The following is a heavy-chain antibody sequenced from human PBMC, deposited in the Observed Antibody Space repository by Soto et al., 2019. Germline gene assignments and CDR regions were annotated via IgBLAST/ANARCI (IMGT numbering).Heavy chain of an antibody. CDR1: GDSVSSNSCA. J-gene: IGHJ4*02. V-gene: IGHV6-1*01. Sequence: PSQTLSLTCAISGDSVSSNSCAWYWIRQSPSRGLEWLGRTYYRSKWYNDYAVSVKSRITINPDTSKNQFSLQLNSVTPEDTAVYYCAREAPSLITGTTLFDYGGQGTLVTVSS. CDR3: AREAPSLITGTTLFDY. CDR2: TYYRSKWYN. D-gene: IGHD1-7*01.